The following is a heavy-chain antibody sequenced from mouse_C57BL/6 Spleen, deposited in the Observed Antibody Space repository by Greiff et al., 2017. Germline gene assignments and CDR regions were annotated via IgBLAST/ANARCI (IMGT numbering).Heavy chain of an antibody. D-gene: IGHD2-5*01. CDR2: LDPETGGT. CDR1: GYTFTDYE. CDR3: TRSPSYYSNSFDY. Sequence: QVQLQQSGAELVRPGASVTLSCKASGYTFTDYEMHWVKQTPVHGLEWIGALDPETGGTAYNQKFKGKAILTADKSSSTAYMELRSLTSEDSAVYYCTRSPSYYSNSFDYWGQGTTLTVSS. J-gene: IGHJ2*01. V-gene: IGHV1-15*01.